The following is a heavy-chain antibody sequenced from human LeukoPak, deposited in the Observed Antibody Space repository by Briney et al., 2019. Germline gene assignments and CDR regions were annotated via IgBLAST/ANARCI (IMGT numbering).Heavy chain of an antibody. J-gene: IGHJ3*02. CDR3: AKGKRLRTTLKDAFDI. V-gene: IGHV3-9*01. Sequence: GRSLRLSCAASNFIFDHYALEWVRQAPGKGLEWVSGINWNSGNIEYADSVKGRFTISRDNAKNSLYLQMNNLRAEDTALYYCAKGKRLRTTLKDAFDIWGQGTMVTVSS. CDR1: NFIFDHYA. CDR2: INWNSGNI. D-gene: IGHD1-7*01.